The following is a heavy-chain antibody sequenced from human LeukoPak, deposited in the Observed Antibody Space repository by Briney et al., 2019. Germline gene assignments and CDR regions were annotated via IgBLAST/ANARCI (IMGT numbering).Heavy chain of an antibody. CDR2: IYYSGIT. Sequence: SETLSLTCTVSGASISSDNYYWGWIRQPPGKGLEWIGNIYYSGITYYNPSLKSRVTVLVDTSKNQFSLKLSSVTAADTAVYYCARSSVFGVRWGQGALVTVSS. CDR3: ARSSVFGVR. J-gene: IGHJ4*02. CDR1: GASISSDNYY. D-gene: IGHD3-3*01. V-gene: IGHV4-39*07.